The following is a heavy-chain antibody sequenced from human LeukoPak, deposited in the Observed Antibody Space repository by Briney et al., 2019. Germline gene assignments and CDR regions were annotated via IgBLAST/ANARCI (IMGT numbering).Heavy chain of an antibody. Sequence: GGSLRLSCAASGFTFSSYWMSWVRQARGKGLEWVANIKQDGSEKYYVDSVKGRFTISRDNAKNPLYLQMNSLRAEDTAMYYCARGPTDNYGDYNFDYWGQGTLVTVSS. CDR3: ARGPTDNYGDYNFDY. V-gene: IGHV3-7*01. J-gene: IGHJ4*02. CDR2: IKQDGSEK. D-gene: IGHD4-17*01. CDR1: GFTFSSYW.